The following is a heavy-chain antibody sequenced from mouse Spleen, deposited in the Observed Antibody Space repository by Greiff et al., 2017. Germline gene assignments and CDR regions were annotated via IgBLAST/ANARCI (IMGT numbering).Heavy chain of an antibody. CDR2: IDPETGGT. CDR3: TRKGDYGEFAY. Sequence: VQLQQSGAELVRPGASVTLSCKASGYTFTDYEMHWVKQTPVHGLEWIGAIDPETGGTAYNQKFKGKAILTADKSSSTAYMELRSLTSEDSAVYYCTRKGDYGEFAYWGQGTLVTVSA. V-gene: IGHV1-15*01. D-gene: IGHD1-1*02. CDR1: GYTFTDYE. J-gene: IGHJ3*01.